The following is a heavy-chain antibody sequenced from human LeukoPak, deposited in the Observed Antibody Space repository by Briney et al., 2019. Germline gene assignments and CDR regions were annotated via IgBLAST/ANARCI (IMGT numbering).Heavy chain of an antibody. D-gene: IGHD2-2*01. Sequence: ASVKVSCKASGYTFTSYDINWVRQATGQGLEWMGWMNPNSGNTGYAQKFQGRVTMTRNTSISTAYMELSSLRSEGRAVYYCARGPVVPAAQRTNWFDPWGQGTLVTVSS. CDR3: ARGPVVPAAQRTNWFDP. J-gene: IGHJ5*02. CDR2: MNPNSGNT. CDR1: GYTFTSYD. V-gene: IGHV1-8*01.